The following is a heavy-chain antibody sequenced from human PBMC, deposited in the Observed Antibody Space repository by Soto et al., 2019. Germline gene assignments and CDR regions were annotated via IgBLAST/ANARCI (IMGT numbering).Heavy chain of an antibody. CDR2: VNHSGST. CDR3: ARGRRYYYDSSGHAYYYGLDA. J-gene: IGHJ6*02. V-gene: IGHV4-34*01. Sequence: PSETLSLTCAVYGGSFSGYYWSWIRQPPGKGLEWIGEVNHSGSTNYNPSLKSRVTISVDTSKNQFSLKLSSVTAADTAVYYCARGRRYYYDSSGHAYYYGLDAWGQGTTVTVS. D-gene: IGHD3-22*01. CDR1: GGSFSGYY.